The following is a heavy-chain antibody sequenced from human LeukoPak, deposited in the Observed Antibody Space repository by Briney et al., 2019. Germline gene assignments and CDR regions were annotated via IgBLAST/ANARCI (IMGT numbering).Heavy chain of an antibody. D-gene: IGHD4-17*01. Sequence: HSGGSLRLSCAASGFTFSSYAMSWVRQAPGKGLEWVSALSGSGDNTYYAASLKGRFTISRDNSKNTLYLQINSLRAEDTAVYHCARGGLRCYCDYWGQGTLVTVSS. CDR3: ARGGLRCYCDY. J-gene: IGHJ4*02. V-gene: IGHV3-23*01. CDR2: LSGSGDNT. CDR1: GFTFSSYA.